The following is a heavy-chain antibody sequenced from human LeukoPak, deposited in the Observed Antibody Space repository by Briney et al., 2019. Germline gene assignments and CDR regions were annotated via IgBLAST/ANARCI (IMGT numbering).Heavy chain of an antibody. CDR3: ARNYYDSSAYYYFDY. J-gene: IGHJ4*02. V-gene: IGHV3-66*01. CDR2: IYSGGGT. D-gene: IGHD3-22*01. CDR1: GFTVSNSY. Sequence: SGGSLRLSCAASGFTVSNSYMNWVRQAPGKGLEWVSLIYSGGGTYYADSVKGRFTISRDNSKNTLYLQMNSLGAEDAAVYYCARNYYDSSAYYYFDYWGQGTLVTVSS.